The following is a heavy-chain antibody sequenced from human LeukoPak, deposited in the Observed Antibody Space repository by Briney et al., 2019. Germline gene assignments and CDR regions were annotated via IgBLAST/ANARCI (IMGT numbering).Heavy chain of an antibody. Sequence: PGGSLRLSYAASGFTFSSYAMHWVRQAPGKGLECVSAISSNGGSTYYANSVKGRFTISKDNSKNPLYLQMGSLRAEGMAVFYWARGSIMITFGGVIAYWGQGTLVTVSS. V-gene: IGHV3-64*01. CDR3: ARGSIMITFGGVIAY. D-gene: IGHD3-16*02. CDR2: ISSNGGST. J-gene: IGHJ4*02. CDR1: GFTFSSYA.